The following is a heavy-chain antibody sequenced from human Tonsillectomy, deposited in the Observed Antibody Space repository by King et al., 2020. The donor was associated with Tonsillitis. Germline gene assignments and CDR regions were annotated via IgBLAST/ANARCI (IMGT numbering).Heavy chain of an antibody. Sequence: VQLVESGGDLVQPGGSLRLSCAASGFTFSDYLMTWVRQPPGKGLEWVATVRQDGTALHYVDSVKGRFTISRDNAKNSLYLQMNSLRVDDTAVYYCAKSISPNNLDNHWDNWGQGTLVTVSS. J-gene: IGHJ4*02. CDR1: GFTFSDYL. CDR2: VRQDGTAL. CDR3: AKSISPNNLDNHWDN. D-gene: IGHD1-14*01. V-gene: IGHV3-7*01.